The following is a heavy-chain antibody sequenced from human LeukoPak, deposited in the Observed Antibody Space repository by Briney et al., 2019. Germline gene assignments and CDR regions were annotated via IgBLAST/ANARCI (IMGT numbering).Heavy chain of an antibody. D-gene: IGHD3-10*01. J-gene: IGHJ4*02. CDR1: GYTFTGYY. CDR2: INPNSGGT. V-gene: IGHV1-2*02. CDR3: ARVSMVRGERPIFDY. Sequence: ASVKVSCKASGYTFTGYYMHWVRQAPGQGLECMGWINPNSGGTNYAQKFQGRVTMTRDTSISTAYMELSRLRSDDTAVYYCARVSMVRGERPIFDYWGQGTLVTVSS.